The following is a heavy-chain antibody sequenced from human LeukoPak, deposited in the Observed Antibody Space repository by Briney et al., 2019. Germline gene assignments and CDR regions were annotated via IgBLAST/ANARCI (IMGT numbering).Heavy chain of an antibody. CDR3: AKAQYYYDSSGYLWDY. J-gene: IGHJ4*02. CDR2: ISGSGGST. Sequence: GGSLRLSCAASGFTFSSYAMSWVRQAPGKGLEWVSAISGSGGSTYYADSVKGRFTISRDNSKNTLYLQMNSLRAEDTAVYYCAKAQYYYDSSGYLWDYWGQGTLVTVSS. D-gene: IGHD3-22*01. CDR1: GFTFSSYA. V-gene: IGHV3-23*01.